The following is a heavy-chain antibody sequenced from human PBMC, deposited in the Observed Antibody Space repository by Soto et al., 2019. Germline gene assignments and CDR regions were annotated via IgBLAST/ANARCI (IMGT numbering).Heavy chain of an antibody. D-gene: IGHD3-22*01. Sequence: GESLKISCKGSGYSFTSYWISWVRQMPGKGLEWMGRIDPSDSYTNYSPSFQGHVTISIDKSISTAYLQWSSLKASGTAMYYCARQIYDSDTGPNFQYYFDSWGQGTPVTVSS. CDR2: IDPSDSYT. CDR1: GYSFTSYW. V-gene: IGHV5-10-1*01. J-gene: IGHJ4*02. CDR3: ARQIYDSDTGPNFQYYFDS.